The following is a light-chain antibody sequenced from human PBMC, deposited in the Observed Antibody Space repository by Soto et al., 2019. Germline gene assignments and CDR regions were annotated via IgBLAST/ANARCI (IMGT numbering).Light chain of an antibody. Sequence: SYELTQPPSVSVSPGQTARITCSGDALPKQYAYWYQQKPGQAPVLVIYKDSERPSGIPERFSGSSSGTTVTLTISGVQAEEEADYYCQSADSSGTYRVFGGGTKVTVL. CDR3: QSADSSGTYRV. J-gene: IGLJ2*01. V-gene: IGLV3-25*02. CDR2: KDS. CDR1: ALPKQY.